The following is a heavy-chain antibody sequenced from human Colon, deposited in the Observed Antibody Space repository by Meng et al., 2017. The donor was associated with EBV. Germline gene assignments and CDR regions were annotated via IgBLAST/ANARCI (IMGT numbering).Heavy chain of an antibody. CDR1: GGSFRDYY. J-gene: IGHJ5*02. V-gene: IGHV4-34*01. D-gene: IGHD3-10*01. Sequence: QWQQPESGAGLLEPSQTLSRSFSGYGGSFRDYYWTWIRHPPGKGLEWIGEIDHRGNTKYNPSLKSRVTISLDTSKKQFSLKVSSVTAADSAVYYCARRGPSGNFSPWSQGALVTVSS. CDR3: ARRGPSGNFSP. CDR2: IDHRGNT.